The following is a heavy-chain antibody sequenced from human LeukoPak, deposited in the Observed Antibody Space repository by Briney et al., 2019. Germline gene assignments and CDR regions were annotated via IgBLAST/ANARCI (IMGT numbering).Heavy chain of an antibody. CDR1: GYTFINHA. J-gene: IGHJ4*02. D-gene: IGHD2-21*01. CDR2: INIGNGNT. CDR3: ARRLGRGFDY. Sequence: ASVKVFCKASGYTFINHAIHWVRQAPGQRLEWMGWINIGNGNTKYSQNFQGRITITRDTSATTAYMDLSSLRSEDTAMYYCARRLGRGFDYWGQGTLVTVSS. V-gene: IGHV1-3*04.